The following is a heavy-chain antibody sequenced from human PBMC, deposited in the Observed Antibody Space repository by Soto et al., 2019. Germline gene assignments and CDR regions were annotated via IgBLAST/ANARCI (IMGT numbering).Heavy chain of an antibody. Sequence: PSETLSLTCTVSGGSISSSSYYWGWIRQPPGKGLEWIGSIYYSGSTYYNPSLKSRVTISVDKSKNQFLLKLSSVTAADTAVYYCARATAAGYYDYYGMDVWGQGTTVTVSS. J-gene: IGHJ6*02. CDR2: IYYSGST. CDR1: GGSISSSSYY. D-gene: IGHD6-13*01. CDR3: ARATAAGYYDYYGMDV. V-gene: IGHV4-39*06.